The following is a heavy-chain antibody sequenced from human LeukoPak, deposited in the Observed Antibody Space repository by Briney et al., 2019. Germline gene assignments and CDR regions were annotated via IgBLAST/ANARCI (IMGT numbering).Heavy chain of an antibody. CDR3: ARADDFWSGTPSNDY. Sequence: GASVKVSCKASGYTFTSYGISWVRPAPGQGLEWMGWISAYNGNTNYAQKLQGRVTMTTDTSTSTAYMELRSLRSDDTAVYYCARADDFWSGTPSNDYWGQGTVVTVSS. CDR1: GYTFTSYG. V-gene: IGHV1-18*01. D-gene: IGHD3-3*01. CDR2: ISAYNGNT. J-gene: IGHJ4*02.